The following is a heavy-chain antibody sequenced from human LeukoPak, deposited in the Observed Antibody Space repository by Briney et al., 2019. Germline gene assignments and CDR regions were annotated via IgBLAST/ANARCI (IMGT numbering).Heavy chain of an antibody. CDR1: GYTLTELS. D-gene: IGHD6-13*01. CDR3: ATVTEGYSSSWYPPGYFDY. CDR2: FDPEDGET. J-gene: IGHJ4*02. V-gene: IGHV1-24*01. Sequence: ASVTVSCTVSGYTLTELSMHWVRQAPGKGLEWMGGFDPEDGETIYAQKFQGRVTMTGDTSTDTAYMELSSLRSEDTAVYYCATVTEGYSSSWYPPGYFDYWGQGTLVTVSS.